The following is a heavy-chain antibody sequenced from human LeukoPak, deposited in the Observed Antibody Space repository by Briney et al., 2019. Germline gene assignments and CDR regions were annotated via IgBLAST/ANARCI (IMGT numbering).Heavy chain of an antibody. CDR1: GFTFSSYA. CDR3: ARSGDIDLTNYV. CDR2: ISGSGGST. V-gene: IGHV3-23*01. Sequence: PGGSLRLSCAASGFTFSSYAMSWVRQAPGKGLEWVSAISGSGGSTYYADSVKGRFTISRDNSKNTLYLQMNSLRAEDTAVYYCARSGDIDLTNYVWGQGTLVTVSS. J-gene: IGHJ4*02. D-gene: IGHD2-15*01.